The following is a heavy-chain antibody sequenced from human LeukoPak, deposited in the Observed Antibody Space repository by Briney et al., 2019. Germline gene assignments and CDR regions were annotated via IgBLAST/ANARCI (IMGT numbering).Heavy chain of an antibody. CDR3: AREGGAVAGTVADY. CDR1: GYTFIGYY. D-gene: IGHD6-19*01. J-gene: IGHJ4*02. V-gene: IGHV1-2*06. Sequence: ASVKVSXKTSGYTFIGYYIHWMRQAPGQGLEWMGRINPNSGDTNYEQKFQGRVTVTRDASISTAYMELSSLRSDDTAVYYCAREGGAVAGTVADYWGQGTLVTVSS. CDR2: INPNSGDT.